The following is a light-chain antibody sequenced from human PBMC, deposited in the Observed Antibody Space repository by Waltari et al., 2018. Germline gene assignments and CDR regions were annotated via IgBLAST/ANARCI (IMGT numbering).Light chain of an antibody. V-gene: IGLV4-69*01. Sequence: QVVLTQSPSASASLGASVKLTCTLSRGYPYYAITCHQKRPGKGPRYLMRLNADGSHTMGDGLPHRFSGSSSGADSYLTISSLQSEDEADYYCQTWDSGIWVFGGGTKLTVL. CDR3: QTWDSGIWV. CDR1: RGYPYYA. J-gene: IGLJ2*01. CDR2: LNADGSH.